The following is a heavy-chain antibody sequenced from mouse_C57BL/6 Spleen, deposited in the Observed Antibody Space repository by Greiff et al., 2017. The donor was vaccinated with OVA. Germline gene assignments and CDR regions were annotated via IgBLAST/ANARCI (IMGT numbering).Heavy chain of an antibody. CDR2: INPNNGGT. D-gene: IGHD6-5*01. J-gene: IGHJ2*01. V-gene: IGHV1-26*01. CDR1: GYTFTDYY. CDR3: ASSLPFDY. Sequence: EVKLQQSGPELVKPGASVKISCKASGYTFTDYYMNWVKQSHGKSLEWIGDINPNNGGTSYNQKFKGKATLTVDKSSSTAYMELRSLTSEDSAVYYCASSLPFDYWGQGTTLTVSS.